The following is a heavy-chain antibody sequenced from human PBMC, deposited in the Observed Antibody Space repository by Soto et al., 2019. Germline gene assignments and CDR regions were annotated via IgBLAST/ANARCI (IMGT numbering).Heavy chain of an antibody. D-gene: IGHD6-6*01. Sequence: QVQLQQWGAGLLKPSETLSLTCAVYGGSFSGYYWSWIRQPPGKGLEWIGEINHSGSTNYNPSLKSRVTISVDTSKNRFSLKLSSVTAADTAVYYCARGVGVAARPEDVWGQGTTVTVSS. CDR2: INHSGST. CDR3: ARGVGVAARPEDV. V-gene: IGHV4-34*01. J-gene: IGHJ6*02. CDR1: GGSFSGYY.